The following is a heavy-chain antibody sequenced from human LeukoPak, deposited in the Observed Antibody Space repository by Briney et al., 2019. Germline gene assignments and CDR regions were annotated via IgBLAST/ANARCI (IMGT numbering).Heavy chain of an antibody. CDR3: AKDGDYGDYDFDY. D-gene: IGHD4-17*01. Sequence: GGSLRLSCAASGFTFSSYGMHWVRQAPGKGLEWVAFIRYDGSNKYYADSVKGRFTISRDNSKNTLYLQMNSLRAEGTAVYYCAKDGDYGDYDFDYWGQGTLVTVSS. J-gene: IGHJ4*02. CDR2: IRYDGSNK. V-gene: IGHV3-30*02. CDR1: GFTFSSYG.